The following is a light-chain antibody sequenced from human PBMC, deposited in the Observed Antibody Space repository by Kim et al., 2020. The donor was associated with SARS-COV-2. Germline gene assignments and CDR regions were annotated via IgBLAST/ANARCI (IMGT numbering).Light chain of an antibody. CDR1: SLRSYY. CDR2: GKN. V-gene: IGLV3-19*01. CDR3: NSRDSSGNHAV. Sequence: AVGQTVRITSQGDSLRSYYASWYQQKPGQAPVLVIYGKNNRPSGIPDRFSGSSSGNTASLTITGAQAEDEADYYCNSRDSSGNHAVFGGGTQLTVL. J-gene: IGLJ7*01.